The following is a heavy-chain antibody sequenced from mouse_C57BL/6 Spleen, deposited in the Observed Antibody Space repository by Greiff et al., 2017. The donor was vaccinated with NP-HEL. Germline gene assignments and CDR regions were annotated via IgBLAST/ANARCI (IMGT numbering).Heavy chain of an antibody. D-gene: IGHD1-1*01. CDR1: GYSITSGYY. V-gene: IGHV3-6*01. CDR3: ARETTVWYFDV. CDR2: ISYDGSN. Sequence: ESGPGLVKPSQSLSLTCSVTGYSITSGYYWNWIRQFPGNKLEWMGYISYDGSNNYNPSLKNRISITRDTSKNQFFLKLNSVTTEDTATYYCARETTVWYFDVWGTGTTVTVSS. J-gene: IGHJ1*03.